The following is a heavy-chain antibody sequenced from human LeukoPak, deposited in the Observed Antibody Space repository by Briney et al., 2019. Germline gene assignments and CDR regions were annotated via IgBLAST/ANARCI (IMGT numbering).Heavy chain of an antibody. J-gene: IGHJ4*02. CDR1: GGSISSSYY. D-gene: IGHD4-17*01. V-gene: IGHV4-59*01. Sequence: PSETLSLTCTVSGGSISSSYYWSWIRQPPGKGLEWIGYIYYSGSTNYNPSLKSRVTISVDTSKNQFSLKLSSVTAADAAVYYCARELYGDYSSFDYWGQGTLVTVSS. CDR3: ARELYGDYSSFDY. CDR2: IYYSGST.